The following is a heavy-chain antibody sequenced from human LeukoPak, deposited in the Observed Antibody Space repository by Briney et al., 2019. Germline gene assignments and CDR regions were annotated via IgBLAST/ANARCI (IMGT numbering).Heavy chain of an antibody. CDR3: ARDGDGYPHLFDY. CDR1: GFTFSSYA. V-gene: IGHV3-30-3*01. CDR2: TSYEGSSA. Sequence: PGGLLRLSCAASGFTFSSYAMHWVRQAPGKGLEWVALTSYEGSSAFYANSVEGRFTISRDNSKNILYLQMSSVRVDDSAVYYCARDGDGYPHLFDYWGQGTLVTVSS. D-gene: IGHD5-24*01. J-gene: IGHJ4*02.